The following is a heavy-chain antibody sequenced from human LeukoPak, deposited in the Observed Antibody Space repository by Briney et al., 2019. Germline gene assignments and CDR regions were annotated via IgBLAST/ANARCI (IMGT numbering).Heavy chain of an antibody. Sequence: SETLSLTCAVYGVSFSGYYWSWIRQPPGKGLEWIGEINHSGSTNYNPSLKSRVTISVDTSKNQFSLKLSSVTAADTAVYYCARALRIAARPVDYWGQGTLVTVSS. J-gene: IGHJ4*02. V-gene: IGHV4-34*01. D-gene: IGHD6-6*01. CDR1: GVSFSGYY. CDR2: INHSGST. CDR3: ARALRIAARPVDY.